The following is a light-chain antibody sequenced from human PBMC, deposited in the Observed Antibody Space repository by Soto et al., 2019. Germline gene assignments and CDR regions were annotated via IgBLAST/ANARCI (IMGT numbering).Light chain of an antibody. J-gene: IGLJ2*01. CDR3: QTWGTGIQV. V-gene: IGLV4-69*01. Sequence: QLVLTQSPSASASLGASVKLTCTLSSGHSSYAIAWHQQQPEKGPRYLMKLNSDGSHSKGDGIPDRFSGSSSGAERSLTISSLQSEDEADYYCQTWGTGIQVFGGGTKVTAL. CDR2: LNSDGSH. CDR1: SGHSSYA.